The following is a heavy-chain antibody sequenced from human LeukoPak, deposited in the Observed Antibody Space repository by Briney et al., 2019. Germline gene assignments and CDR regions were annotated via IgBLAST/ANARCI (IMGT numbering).Heavy chain of an antibody. J-gene: IGHJ4*02. CDR1: GLTFSTYW. CDR2: INPDGSIR. Sequence: GGSLRLSCAASGLTFSTYWMHWVRHGPGKGLAWVARINPDGSIRTYANSVQGRVIVSRDTAKNTLFLQMNSLRAEDTAVYYCAREARVGGALQYWGQGTPVTVSS. V-gene: IGHV3-74*03. D-gene: IGHD1-26*01. CDR3: AREARVGGALQY.